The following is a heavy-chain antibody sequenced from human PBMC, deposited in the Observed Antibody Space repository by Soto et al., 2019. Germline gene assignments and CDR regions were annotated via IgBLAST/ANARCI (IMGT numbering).Heavy chain of an antibody. D-gene: IGHD6-13*01. J-gene: IGHJ4*02. CDR1: GLSLSTSGVG. Sequence: QITLKESGPTLVKPTQTLTLTCAFSGLSLSTSGVGVGWIRQPPGKALEWLAYIYWDDDKGYSPSLKSRLTIPRDTSKNQVVLIMTNLDPVDTATYYCAHRLPSRWGNSWYTWGRGTLVTVSS. V-gene: IGHV2-5*02. CDR3: AHRLPSRWGNSWYT. CDR2: IYWDDDK.